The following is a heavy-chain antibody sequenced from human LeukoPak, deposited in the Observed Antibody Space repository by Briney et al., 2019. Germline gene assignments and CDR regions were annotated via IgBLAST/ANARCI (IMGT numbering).Heavy chain of an antibody. CDR3: ARGRNKYYYDSSGYHDY. V-gene: IGHV4-34*01. D-gene: IGHD3-22*01. J-gene: IGHJ4*02. CDR2: INHSGST. Sequence: SETLSLTCAVYGGSFSGYYWSWIRQPPGKGLEWIGEINHSGSTNYNPSLKSRVTISVDTSKNQFSLKLSSVTAADTAVYYCARGRNKYYYDSSGYHDYWGQGTLVTVSS. CDR1: GGSFSGYY.